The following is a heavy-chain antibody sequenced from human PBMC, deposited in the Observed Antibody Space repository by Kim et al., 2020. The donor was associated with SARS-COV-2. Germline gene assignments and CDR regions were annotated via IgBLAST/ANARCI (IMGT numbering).Heavy chain of an antibody. D-gene: IGHD3-10*01. J-gene: IGHJ4*02. Sequence: FQGRFTITRDTTASTAYMELSSLRSEDTAVYYCAREGGLLWFGESYYFDYWGQGTLVTVSS. CDR3: AREGGLLWFGESYYFDY. V-gene: IGHV1-3*01.